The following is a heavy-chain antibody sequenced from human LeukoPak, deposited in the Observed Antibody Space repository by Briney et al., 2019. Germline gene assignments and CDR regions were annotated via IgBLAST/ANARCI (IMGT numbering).Heavy chain of an antibody. CDR3: ARRGYCSSTSCWFGYFDY. V-gene: IGHV4-59*01. CDR1: GGSISSYY. D-gene: IGHD2-2*01. CDR2: IYYSGST. Sequence: SETLSLTRTVSGGSISSYYWSWIRQPPGKGLEWIGYIYYSGSTNYNPSLKSRVTISVDTSKNQFSLKLSSVTAADTAVYYCARRGYCSSTSCWFGYFDYWGQGTLVTVSS. J-gene: IGHJ4*02.